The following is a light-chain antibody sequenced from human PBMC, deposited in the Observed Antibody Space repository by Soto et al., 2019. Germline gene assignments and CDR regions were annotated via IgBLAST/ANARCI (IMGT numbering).Light chain of an antibody. J-gene: IGKJ1*01. Sequence: DIQMTQSPPTLSASVGDRVTITCRASQPISSWLAWYHQKPGKAPKLLIYDASNLESGVPSRFSGSGSGTKFTLTISSLQPEDFGIYYCQQYENYWTFGQGTKVDIK. CDR1: QPISSW. V-gene: IGKV1-5*01. CDR2: DAS. CDR3: QQYENYWT.